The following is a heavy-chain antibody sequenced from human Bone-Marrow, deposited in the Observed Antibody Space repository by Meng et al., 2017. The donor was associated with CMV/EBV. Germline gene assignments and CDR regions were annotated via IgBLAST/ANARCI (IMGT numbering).Heavy chain of an antibody. CDR3: AREFYVHGSNYSPHYFDC. J-gene: IGHJ4*02. Sequence: ASVKVSCKASGYTFTGYYMHWVRQAPGQGLEWMGWINSNSGSTNYAQKFQGRVTMTRDTSISTAYMVLSRQRSDDTALYCCAREFYVHGSNYSPHYFDCWGQGTLVTVSS. CDR1: GYTFTGYY. CDR2: INSNSGST. D-gene: IGHD3-10*01. V-gene: IGHV1-2*02.